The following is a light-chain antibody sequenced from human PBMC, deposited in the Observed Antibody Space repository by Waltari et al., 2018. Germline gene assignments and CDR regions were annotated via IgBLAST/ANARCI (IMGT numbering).Light chain of an antibody. Sequence: EVVLTQSPGTLSLSPGERATRYCRASQSVGRYLAWYQQKPGRAPRLLIYGASSRATGIPDRFSGVGSGTDFSLTISRLEAEDFAVYYCQKYDRLPATFGQGTKVEIK. J-gene: IGKJ1*01. CDR3: QKYDRLPAT. CDR1: QSVGRY. CDR2: GAS. V-gene: IGKV3-20*01.